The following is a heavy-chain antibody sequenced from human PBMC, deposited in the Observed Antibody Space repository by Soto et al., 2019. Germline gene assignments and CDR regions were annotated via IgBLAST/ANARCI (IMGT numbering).Heavy chain of an antibody. CDR2: ISSSSSTI. CDR1: GFTFSSYS. V-gene: IGHV3-48*02. J-gene: IGHJ4*02. D-gene: IGHD4-17*01. CDR3: ARDLDYGDYDY. Sequence: EVQLVESGGGLVQPGGSLRLSCAASGFTFSSYSMNWVRQAPGKGLEWVSYISSSSSTIYYADSVKGRFTISRDNAKNSLELQMNRLRDEDTAVYYCARDLDYGDYDYWGQGTLVTVSS.